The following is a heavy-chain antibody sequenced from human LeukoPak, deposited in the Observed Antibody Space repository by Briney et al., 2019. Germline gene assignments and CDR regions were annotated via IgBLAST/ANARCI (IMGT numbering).Heavy chain of an antibody. Sequence: GGSLRLSCAASGFTFSDYYMSWIRQAPGKGLEWVSYISTSGTTIYYAGSVKGRFTISRDNAENSLYLQMNSLRGEDTAVYYCARDNGGYYGYDFWGRGTLVTVSS. D-gene: IGHD1-26*01. CDR1: GFTFSDYY. J-gene: IGHJ4*02. CDR3: ARDNGGYYGYDF. CDR2: ISTSGTTI. V-gene: IGHV3-11*01.